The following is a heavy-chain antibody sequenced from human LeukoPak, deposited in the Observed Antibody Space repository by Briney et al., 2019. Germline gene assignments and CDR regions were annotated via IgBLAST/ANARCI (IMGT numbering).Heavy chain of an antibody. D-gene: IGHD6-6*01. Sequence: GGSLRLSCAASGFIFSDYYMSWIRQAPGKGLEWVAYISPSQNDIYYTESVRGRFTISRDNAKNSLYLQMSSLRADDTAVYYCTSGSSSVGYWGQGTLVTVSP. CDR3: TSGSSSVGY. CDR1: GFIFSDYY. V-gene: IGHV3-11*01. CDR2: ISPSQNDI. J-gene: IGHJ4*02.